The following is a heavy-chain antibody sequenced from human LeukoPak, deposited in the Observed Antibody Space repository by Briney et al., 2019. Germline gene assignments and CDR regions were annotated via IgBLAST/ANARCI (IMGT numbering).Heavy chain of an antibody. Sequence: GGSLRLSCAASGFTFSNAWMSWVRQAPGKGLEWVGRIKSKTDGGTTDYAAPVKGRFTISRDDSKNTLYLQMNSLKTEDTAVYYCTTVDPLDIEVVPAAIGFDYWGQGTLVTVSS. CDR2: IKSKTDGGTT. J-gene: IGHJ4*02. D-gene: IGHD2-2*02. CDR1: GFTFSNAW. CDR3: TTVDPLDIEVVPAAIGFDY. V-gene: IGHV3-15*01.